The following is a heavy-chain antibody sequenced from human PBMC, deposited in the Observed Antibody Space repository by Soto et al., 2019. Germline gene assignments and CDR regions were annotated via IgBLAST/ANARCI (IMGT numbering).Heavy chain of an antibody. CDR2: IYYSGST. CDR3: ARRYGGNFDD. J-gene: IGHJ4*02. Sequence: TSETLSLTCTVSGGSISSYYWSWIRQPPGKGLEWIGYIYYSGSTNYNPSLKSRVTISVDTSKNQFSLKLSSVTAADTAVYYCARRYGGNFDDWGQGTRVTVSS. V-gene: IGHV4-59*01. CDR1: GGSISSYY. D-gene: IGHD3-16*01.